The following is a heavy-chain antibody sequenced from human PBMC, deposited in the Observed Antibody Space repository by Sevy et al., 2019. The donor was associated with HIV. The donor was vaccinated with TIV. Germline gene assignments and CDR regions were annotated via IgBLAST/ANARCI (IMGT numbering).Heavy chain of an antibody. Sequence: GGSLRLSCAASGFTFSSYAMHWVRQAPGKGLEWVAVISYDGSNKYYADSVKGRFTISRDNSKNTLYLQMNSLRAEDTAVYYCAGDIVVVVAATSPHYYYYGMDVWGQGTTVTVSS. CDR2: ISYDGSNK. D-gene: IGHD2-15*01. V-gene: IGHV3-30-3*01. CDR3: AGDIVVVVAATSPHYYYYGMDV. CDR1: GFTFSSYA. J-gene: IGHJ6*02.